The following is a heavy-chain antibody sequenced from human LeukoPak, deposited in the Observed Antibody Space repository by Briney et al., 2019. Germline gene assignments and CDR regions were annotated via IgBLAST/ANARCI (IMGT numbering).Heavy chain of an antibody. CDR2: IYYSGST. D-gene: IGHD6-19*01. CDR1: GGSISSGDYY. J-gene: IGHJ6*03. Sequence: SQTLSLTCIVSGGSISSGDYYWSWIRQPPGKGLEWIGYIYYSGSTYYNPSLKSRVTISVDTSKNQFSLKLSSVTAADTAVYYCARAVAGIYYYYMDVWGKGTTVTVSS. V-gene: IGHV4-30-4*08. CDR3: ARAVAGIYYYYMDV.